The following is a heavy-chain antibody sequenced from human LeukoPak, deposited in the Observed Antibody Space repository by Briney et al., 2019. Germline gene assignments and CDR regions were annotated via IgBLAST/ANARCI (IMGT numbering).Heavy chain of an antibody. CDR2: IYYSGST. D-gene: IGHD6-13*01. CDR3: ARSFIAARYYYYYYMDV. V-gene: IGHV4-39*01. J-gene: IGHJ6*03. Sequence: SETLSLTCAVSGGSISSSSYYWGWIRQPPGKGLEWIGSIYYSGSTYYNPSLKSRVTISVDTSKNQFSLKLSSVTAADTAVYYCARSFIAARYYYYYYMDVWGKGTTVTVSS. CDR1: GGSISSSSYY.